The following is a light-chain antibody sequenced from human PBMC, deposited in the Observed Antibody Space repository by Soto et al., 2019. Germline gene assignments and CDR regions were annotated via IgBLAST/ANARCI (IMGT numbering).Light chain of an antibody. CDR1: SSAVGDYNS. J-gene: IGLJ2*01. Sequence: VLTQPRSVSGPPGQSVTISCTGTSSAVGDYNSVSWYQQQPDKAPKLIISDVHKRPSGVPDRCSGSKSGNTASLTISGLQAEDEADSHCSSYAGTYLHVLFGGGTKLTVL. V-gene: IGLV2-11*01. CDR3: SSYAGTYLHVL. CDR2: DVH.